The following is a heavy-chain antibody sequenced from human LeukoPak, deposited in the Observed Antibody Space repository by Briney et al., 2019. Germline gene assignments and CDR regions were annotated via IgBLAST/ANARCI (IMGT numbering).Heavy chain of an antibody. Sequence: TGRSLRLSCAASGFTFSNYCMTWVRQGPGKGLEWVASTKQDGSEKYFLDSVKGRFTISRDNAESSLYLQMNSLRAEDTAVYYCARVFYQDSGTSYRHLDYWGQGTLVTVSS. CDR2: TKQDGSEK. D-gene: IGHD2/OR15-2a*01. CDR3: ARVFYQDSGTSYRHLDY. J-gene: IGHJ4*02. V-gene: IGHV3-7*01. CDR1: GFTFSNYC.